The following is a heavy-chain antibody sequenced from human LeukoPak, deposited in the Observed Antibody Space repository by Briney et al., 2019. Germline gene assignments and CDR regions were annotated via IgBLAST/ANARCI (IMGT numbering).Heavy chain of an antibody. Sequence: GASVKVSCKASGYTFTSYGISWVRQAPGQGLEWMGWISAYNGNTNYAQKLQGRVTMTTDTSTSTAYMELRSLRSDDTAVYYCARDYRGAPRPYYYYGMDVWGQGTTVTVSS. CDR2: ISAYNGNT. CDR1: GYTFTSYG. V-gene: IGHV1-18*01. D-gene: IGHD1-26*01. J-gene: IGHJ6*02. CDR3: ARDYRGAPRPYYYYGMDV.